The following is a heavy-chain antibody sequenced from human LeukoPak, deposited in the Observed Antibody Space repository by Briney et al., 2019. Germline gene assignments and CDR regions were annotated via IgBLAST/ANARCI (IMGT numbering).Heavy chain of an antibody. Sequence: PSETLSLTGTVSGGSIRDYYWSWFRQPPGKGLNWIGQIYHSGSTNYNPSLKSRVTISVDKSKNQFSLKLSSVTAADTAVYYCARALEAQDSFDYWGQGTLVTVSS. CDR1: GGSIRDYY. D-gene: IGHD1-1*01. J-gene: IGHJ4*02. CDR3: ARALEAQDSFDY. CDR2: IYHSGST. V-gene: IGHV4-59*12.